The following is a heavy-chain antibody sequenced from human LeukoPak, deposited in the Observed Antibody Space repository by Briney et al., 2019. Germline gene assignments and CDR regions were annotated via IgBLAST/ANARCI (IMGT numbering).Heavy chain of an antibody. J-gene: IGHJ4*02. CDR3: AKGSSYYYDSSGPGFEY. CDR2: ISYDGSNK. V-gene: IGHV3-30*18. CDR1: GFTFSGYG. D-gene: IGHD3-22*01. Sequence: QPGRSLRLSCAASGFTFSGYGMHWVRQAPGKGLEWVAVISYDGSNKYYADSVKGRLTISRDSSKNTVYLQMNSLRAEDTAVYYCAKGSSYYYDSSGPGFEYWGQGTLVTVSS.